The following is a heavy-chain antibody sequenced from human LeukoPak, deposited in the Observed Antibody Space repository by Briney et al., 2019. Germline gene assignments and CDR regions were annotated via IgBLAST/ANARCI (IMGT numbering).Heavy chain of an antibody. D-gene: IGHD2-8*01. Sequence: ASVKVSCKASGYTFTSYYMHWVRQAPGQELEWMGIINPSGGSTSYAQKFQGRVTMTRDMSTSTVYMELSSLRSEDTAVYYCAREWSPTYFDYWGQGTLVTVSS. J-gene: IGHJ4*02. CDR3: AREWSPTYFDY. V-gene: IGHV1-46*01. CDR2: INPSGGST. CDR1: GYTFTSYY.